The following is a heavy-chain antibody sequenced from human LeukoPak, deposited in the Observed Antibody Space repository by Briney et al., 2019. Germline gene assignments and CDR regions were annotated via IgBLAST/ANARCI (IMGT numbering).Heavy chain of an antibody. V-gene: IGHV3-33*06. CDR3: AKDSGHSGYYYYMDV. D-gene: IGHD3-10*01. J-gene: IGHJ6*03. CDR1: GFTFSSYG. CDR2: IWYDGSNK. Sequence: PGGSLRLSCAASGFTFSSYGMHWVRQAPGKGLEWVAVIWYDGSNKYYADSVKGRFTISGDNSKNTLYLQMNSLRAEDTAVYYCAKDSGHSGYYYYMDVWGKGTTVTVSS.